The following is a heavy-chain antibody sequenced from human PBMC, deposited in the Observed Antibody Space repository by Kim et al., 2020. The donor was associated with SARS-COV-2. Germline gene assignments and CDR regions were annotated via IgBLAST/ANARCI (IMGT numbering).Heavy chain of an antibody. D-gene: IGHD3-10*01. CDR3: AREPWGDYGSGSWFDP. J-gene: IGHJ5*02. CDR1: GGSISSGGYY. CDR2: IYYSGST. Sequence: SETMSLTCTVSGGSISSGGYYWSWIRQHPGKGLEWIGYIYYSGSTYYNPSLKSRVTISVDTSKNQFSLKLSSVTAADTAVYYCAREPWGDYGSGSWFDPWGQGTLVTVSS. V-gene: IGHV4-31*03.